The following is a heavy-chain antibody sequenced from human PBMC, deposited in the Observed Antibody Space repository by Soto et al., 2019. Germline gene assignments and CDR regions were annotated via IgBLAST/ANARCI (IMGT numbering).Heavy chain of an antibody. CDR3: ARDLRNYYDSSGYFP. V-gene: IGHV1-69*13. D-gene: IGHD3-22*01. CDR1: GGTFSSYA. CDR2: IIPIFGTA. Sequence: SVKVSCKASGGTFSSYAIRWVRQAPGQGLEWMGGIIPIFGTANYAQKFQGRVTITADESTSTAYMELSSLRSEDTAVYYCARDLRNYYDSSGYFPWGQGTLVTVSS. J-gene: IGHJ5*02.